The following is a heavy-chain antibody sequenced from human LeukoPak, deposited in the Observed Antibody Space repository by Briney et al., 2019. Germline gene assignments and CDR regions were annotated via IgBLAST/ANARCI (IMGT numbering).Heavy chain of an antibody. D-gene: IGHD2-15*01. J-gene: IGHJ4*02. CDR3: AKQLGYCSDGSCYFPY. CDR1: GFPFRSSA. CDR2: ISNNGGYT. V-gene: IGHV3-23*01. Sequence: GGSRRLSWAASGFPFRSSAMSGVGQAQGKGLEWVSVISNNGGYTYYADSVQGRFTISRDNSKSTLCLQMNSLRAEDTAVYYCAKQLGYCSDGSCYFPYWGQGTLVTVSS.